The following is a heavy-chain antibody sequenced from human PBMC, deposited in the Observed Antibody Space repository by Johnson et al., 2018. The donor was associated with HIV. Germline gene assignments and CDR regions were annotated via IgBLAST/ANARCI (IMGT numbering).Heavy chain of an antibody. CDR1: GFTVSSNY. V-gene: IGHV3-23*04. D-gene: IGHD7-27*01. CDR3: VKDQTWGKEEGAYDI. Sequence: MLLVESGGGVVQPGRSLRLSCAASGFTVSSNYMSWVRQAPGKGLEWVSTVSDGAGNTYYADSVKGRFTISRDNSKNTLYLQMNSLRAEDTAVYYCVKDQTWGKEEGAYDIWGQGTMVTVSS. CDR2: VSDGAGNT. J-gene: IGHJ3*02.